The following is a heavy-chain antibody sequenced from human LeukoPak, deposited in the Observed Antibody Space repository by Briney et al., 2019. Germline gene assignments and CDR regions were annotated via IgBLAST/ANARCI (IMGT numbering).Heavy chain of an antibody. J-gene: IGHJ3*02. V-gene: IGHV1-69*04. Sequence: SVKVSCKASGGTFSSYAISWVRQAPGQGLEWMARIIPILGIANYAQKFQGRVTITADKSTSTAYMELSSLRSEDTAVYYCARARGSGWYGGAFDIWGQGTMVTVSS. CDR1: GGTFSSYA. D-gene: IGHD6-19*01. CDR3: ARARGSGWYGGAFDI. CDR2: IIPILGIA.